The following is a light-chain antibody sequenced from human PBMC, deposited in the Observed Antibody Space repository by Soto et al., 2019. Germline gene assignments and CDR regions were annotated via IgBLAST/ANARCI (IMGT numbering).Light chain of an antibody. Sequence: QSVLTQPASVSGSPGQSITISCTGTSSDVGSYNLVSWYQQHPGKAPKLMIYEGSKRPSGVSNRFSGSKSGNTASLTISGLQAEDEADYYCSSYAGSNNWVFGGGTQLTVL. J-gene: IGLJ3*02. CDR3: SSYAGSNNWV. V-gene: IGLV2-23*01. CDR1: SSDVGSYNL. CDR2: EGS.